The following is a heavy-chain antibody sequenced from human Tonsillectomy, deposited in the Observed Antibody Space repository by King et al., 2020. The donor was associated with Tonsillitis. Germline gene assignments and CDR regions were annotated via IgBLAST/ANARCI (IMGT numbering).Heavy chain of an antibody. D-gene: IGHD3-22*01. J-gene: IGHJ2*01. V-gene: IGHV3-30*02. Sequence: VQLVESGGGVVHPGGSLRLSCAASGFTFSNFGMHWVRQAPGKGLEWVAFIRYDGSERYYADSVKGRFTISRDNSNNTLYLQMNSLRAEDTAVYYCAKRASRFDSSGYSVYWYFGLWGRGTLVTVSS. CDR2: IRYDGSER. CDR3: AKRASRFDSSGYSVYWYFGL. CDR1: GFTFSNFG.